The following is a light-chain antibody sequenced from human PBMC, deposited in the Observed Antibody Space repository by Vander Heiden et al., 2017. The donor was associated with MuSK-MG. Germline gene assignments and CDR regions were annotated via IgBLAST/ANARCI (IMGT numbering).Light chain of an antibody. V-gene: IGLV3-21*04. CDR2: DDS. CDR1: NIGSKS. J-gene: IGLJ2*01. Sequence: SYVLTQPPSVSVAPGKTARITCGGNNIGSKSVHWYQQKPGQAPVRVIYDDSDRPSGIPERFSGSNSGNKATLTISRVEAGDEADYYWQVWDSCSDHVVFGGGTKLTVL. CDR3: QVWDSCSDHVV.